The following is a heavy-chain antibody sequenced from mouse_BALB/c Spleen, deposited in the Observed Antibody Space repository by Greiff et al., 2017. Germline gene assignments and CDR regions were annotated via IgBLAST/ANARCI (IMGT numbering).Heavy chain of an antibody. D-gene: IGHD1-1*01. CDR1: GFNIKDTY. V-gene: IGHV14-3*02. CDR3: ALDYYGSSWFAY. Sequence: EVQGVESGAELVKPGASVKLSCTASGFNIKDTYMHWVKQRPEQGLEWIGRIDPANGNTKYDPKFQGKATITADTSSNTAYLQLSSLTSEDTAVYYCALDYYGSSWFAYWGQGTLVTVSA. CDR2: IDPANGNT. J-gene: IGHJ3*01.